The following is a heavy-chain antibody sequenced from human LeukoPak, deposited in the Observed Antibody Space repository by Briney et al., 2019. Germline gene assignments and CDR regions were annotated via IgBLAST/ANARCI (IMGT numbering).Heavy chain of an antibody. D-gene: IGHD1-20*01. Sequence: SETLSLTCTVSGGSISSYYWSWIRQPPGKGLEWIGYIYYSGSTNCNPSLKSRVTISVDTSKNQFSLKLSSVTGADTAVYYCARVSRLRVTGTENWFDPWGQGTLVTVSS. CDR3: ARVSRLRVTGTENWFDP. V-gene: IGHV4-59*01. CDR2: IYYSGST. CDR1: GGSISSYY. J-gene: IGHJ5*02.